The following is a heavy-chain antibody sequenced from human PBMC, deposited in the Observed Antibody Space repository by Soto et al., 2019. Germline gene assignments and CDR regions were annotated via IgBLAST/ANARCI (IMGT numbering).Heavy chain of an antibody. Sequence: PSETLSLTCAIYGGSLSDSYWSWIRQPPGKGLEWIGDINHSGNSNYSPSLKSRVTISVDTSKNHFSLKLSSVTAADTAVYYCARESFYDSGGFHGFDYWGQGTLVT. CDR1: GGSLSDSY. D-gene: IGHD3-22*01. CDR2: INHSGNS. CDR3: ARESFYDSGGFHGFDY. J-gene: IGHJ4*02. V-gene: IGHV4-34*01.